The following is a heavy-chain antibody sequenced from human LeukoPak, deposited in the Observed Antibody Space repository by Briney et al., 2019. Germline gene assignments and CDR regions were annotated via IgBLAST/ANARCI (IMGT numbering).Heavy chain of an antibody. CDR2: IKQDGSER. Sequence: GGSLRLSCEASGFTFSTYWMSWVRQAPGKGLEWVANIKQDGSERYYVDSVKGRFTISRDNAKNSLYLQMNSLRAEDTAMYYCARDSAGNDYWGQGTLVTVSS. V-gene: IGHV3-7*01. D-gene: IGHD6-13*01. CDR1: GFTFSTYW. CDR3: ARDSAGNDY. J-gene: IGHJ4*02.